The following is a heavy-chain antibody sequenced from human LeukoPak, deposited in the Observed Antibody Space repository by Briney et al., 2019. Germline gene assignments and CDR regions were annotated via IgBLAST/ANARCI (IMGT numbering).Heavy chain of an antibody. CDR3: ARYSTSYGWLDP. J-gene: IGHJ5*02. D-gene: IGHD2/OR15-2a*01. V-gene: IGHV3-53*01. CDR1: GFTFSTNF. Sequence: GGSLRLSCVASGFTFSTNFMSWGRQAPGKGLEWVSGLFIAGNTNYVDSVKGRFTISRDNSKNTLYLQMNSLRAEDTAVYYCARYSTSYGWLDPWGQGTLVTVSS. CDR2: LFIAGNT.